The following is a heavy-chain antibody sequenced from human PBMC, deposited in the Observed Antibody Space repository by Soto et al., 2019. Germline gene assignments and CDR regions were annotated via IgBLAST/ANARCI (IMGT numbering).Heavy chain of an antibody. J-gene: IGHJ6*02. Sequence: GGSLKLSCAASGFTFSSYSMNWVRQAPGKGLEWVSYISSSSSTIYYADSVKGRFTISRDNAKNSLYLQMNSLRDEDTAVYYCARAYDYGDYVGRYYYGMDVWGQGTTVTVSS. V-gene: IGHV3-48*02. CDR3: ARAYDYGDYVGRYYYGMDV. D-gene: IGHD4-17*01. CDR1: GFTFSSYS. CDR2: ISSSSSTI.